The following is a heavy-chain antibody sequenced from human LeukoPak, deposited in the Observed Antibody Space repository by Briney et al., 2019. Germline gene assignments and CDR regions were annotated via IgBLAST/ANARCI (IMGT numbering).Heavy chain of an antibody. Sequence: GGSLRLSCAASGFTFSSYWMHWVRQAPGKGLVWVSRIYTDGSSTSYADSVKGRFTISRDNAKNTLNLQMNSLRAEDTAVYYCARVRGYRYGLVDYWGQGTLVTVSS. J-gene: IGHJ4*02. CDR3: ARVRGYRYGLVDY. V-gene: IGHV3-74*01. D-gene: IGHD5-18*01. CDR2: IYTDGSST. CDR1: GFTFSSYW.